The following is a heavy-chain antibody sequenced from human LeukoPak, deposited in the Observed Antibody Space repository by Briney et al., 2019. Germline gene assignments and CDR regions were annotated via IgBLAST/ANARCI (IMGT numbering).Heavy chain of an antibody. Sequence: ASVKVSCKASGDTFSSNAISWVRQAPGQGLEWLGRIIPIFGIANYAQKFQGRVTITADKSTSTAYMELSSLRSEDTAVYYCARDPSIAARHDAFDIWGQGTMVTVSS. D-gene: IGHD6-6*01. J-gene: IGHJ3*02. CDR2: IIPIFGIA. V-gene: IGHV1-69*04. CDR3: ARDPSIAARHDAFDI. CDR1: GDTFSSNA.